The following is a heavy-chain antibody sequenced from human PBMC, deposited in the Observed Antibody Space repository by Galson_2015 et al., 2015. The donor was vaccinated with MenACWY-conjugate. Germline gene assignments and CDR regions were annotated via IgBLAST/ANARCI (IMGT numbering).Heavy chain of an antibody. CDR3: ARERHGMDV. CDR1: GYSFTSYY. J-gene: IGHJ6*02. CDR2: MNPSGGST. Sequence: SVKVSCKASGYSFTSYYMHWVRQAPGQGPEWMGIMNPSGGSTTYAQKFQGRVTMTRDTSTSTVYMDLSSLRSEDTAVYYCARERHGMDVWGQGTPVTVSS. V-gene: IGHV1-46*01. D-gene: IGHD6-25*01.